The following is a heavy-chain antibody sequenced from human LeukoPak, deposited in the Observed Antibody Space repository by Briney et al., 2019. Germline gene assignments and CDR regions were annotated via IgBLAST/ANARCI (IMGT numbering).Heavy chain of an antibody. CDR1: GGSISSYY. CDR3: ARETLARGVATITSYFDY. V-gene: IGHV4-59*01. CDR2: IYYSGST. J-gene: IGHJ4*02. D-gene: IGHD5-24*01. Sequence: KASETLSLTCTVSGGSISSYYWSWIRQPPGKGLEWIGYIYYSGSTNYNPSLKSRVTISVDTSKNQFSLKLSSVTAADTAVYYCARETLARGVATITSYFDYWGQGTLVTVSS.